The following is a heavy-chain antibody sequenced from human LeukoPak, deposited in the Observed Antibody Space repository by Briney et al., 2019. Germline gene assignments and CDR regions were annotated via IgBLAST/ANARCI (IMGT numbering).Heavy chain of an antibody. D-gene: IGHD3-22*01. CDR2: INWNGGST. Sequence: GGSLRLSCAASGLTFEVYGMSWFPQAPGKGLEWVSGINWNGGSTGYADSVKGRFTISRDNAKNSLYLQMNSLRAEDTALYYCARGEDSPFDYWGQGTLVTVSS. V-gene: IGHV3-20*04. CDR1: GLTFEVYG. J-gene: IGHJ4*02. CDR3: ARGEDSPFDY.